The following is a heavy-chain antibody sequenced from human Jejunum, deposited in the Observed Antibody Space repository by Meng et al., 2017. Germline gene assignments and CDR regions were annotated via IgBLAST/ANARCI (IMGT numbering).Heavy chain of an antibody. V-gene: IGHV2-5*02. CDR1: GVSLSSTGVS. CDR2: IYWDDDK. D-gene: IGHD2-15*01. Sequence: QITLKESGPTLVEPTQTLTLTCSLSGVSLSSTGVSVGWIRQPPGKALEWLALIYWDDDKRYNPSLMSRLTITKDTSMNHVVLTMTNIDPVDTGTYYCTHRREDPRSAFYYLDYWGRGTLVTVSS. CDR3: THRREDPRSAFYYLDY. J-gene: IGHJ4*02.